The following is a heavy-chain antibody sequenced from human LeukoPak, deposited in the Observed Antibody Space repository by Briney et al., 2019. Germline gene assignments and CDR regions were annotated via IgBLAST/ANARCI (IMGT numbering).Heavy chain of an antibody. J-gene: IGHJ3*02. D-gene: IGHD2-15*01. CDR1: GGPITTYY. Sequence: SETLSLTCTVSGGPITTYYLSWIRQSAGKGLEWIGRIYTSGSTNYNPSLKSRVTISVDTSKNQFSLKLSSVTAADTAVYYCASDRIEVDAFDIWGQGTMVTVSS. V-gene: IGHV4-4*07. CDR3: ASDRIEVDAFDI. CDR2: IYTSGST.